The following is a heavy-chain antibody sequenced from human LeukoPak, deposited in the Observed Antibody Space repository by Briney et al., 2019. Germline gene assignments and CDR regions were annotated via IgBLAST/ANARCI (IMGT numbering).Heavy chain of an antibody. D-gene: IGHD3-16*01. CDR1: GFTVSSNY. Sequence: GGSLRLSCAASGFTVSSNYMSWVRQAPGKGLEWVSTVSNSGDNTYYADYYADSVKGRFTISRDNSKNTLYLQMNSLRAEDTAVYYCARTAPGGHYYMDVWGKGTTVTISS. J-gene: IGHJ6*03. V-gene: IGHV3-53*01. CDR3: ARTAPGGHYYMDV. CDR2: SNSGDNT.